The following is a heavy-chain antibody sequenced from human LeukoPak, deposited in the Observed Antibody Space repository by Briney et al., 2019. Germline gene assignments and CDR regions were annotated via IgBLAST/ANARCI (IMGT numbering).Heavy chain of an antibody. CDR2: MNPNSGNT. D-gene: IGHD1-14*01. V-gene: IGHV1-8*01. J-gene: IGHJ5*02. Sequence: VKVSCKASGYTFTSYDINWVRQATGQGLEWMGWMNPNSGNTGYAQKFQGRVTMTRNTSISTAYMELSSLRSEDTAVYYCARASFVPRKARFDPWGQGTLVTVSS. CDR3: ARASFVPRKARFDP. CDR1: GYTFTSYD.